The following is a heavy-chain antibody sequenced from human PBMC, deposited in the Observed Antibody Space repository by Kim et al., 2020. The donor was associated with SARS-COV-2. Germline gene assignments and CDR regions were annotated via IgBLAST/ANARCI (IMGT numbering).Heavy chain of an antibody. CDR2: T. V-gene: IGHV4-59*01. Sequence: TRYNPSLKSQITISVDTATNQFSLKVNSVTAADTAVYYCARDGYSAIDLWGRGTLVTVSS. J-gene: IGHJ5*02. CDR3: ARDGYSAIDL. D-gene: IGHD6-13*01.